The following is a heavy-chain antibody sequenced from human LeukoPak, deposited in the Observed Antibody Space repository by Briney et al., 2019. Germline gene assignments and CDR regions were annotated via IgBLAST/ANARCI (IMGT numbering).Heavy chain of an antibody. D-gene: IGHD5-24*01. V-gene: IGHV3-48*03. CDR3: AVVEMSTPTPKYFDY. J-gene: IGHJ4*02. CDR2: ISGTGSAK. CDR1: GFTFSSYE. Sequence: GGSLRLSCAASGFTFSSYEMNWVRQAPGKGLEWISYISGTGSAKHYADSVKGRFTISRDNAKNSLSLQMNSLRAEDTAVYYCAVVEMSTPTPKYFDYWGQGTLVTVSS.